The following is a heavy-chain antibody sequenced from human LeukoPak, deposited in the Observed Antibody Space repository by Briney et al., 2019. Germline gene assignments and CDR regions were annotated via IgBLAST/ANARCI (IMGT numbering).Heavy chain of an antibody. CDR3: ARVSDPGEGYFDY. V-gene: IGHV3-30*02. CDR2: IRYDGSNK. J-gene: IGHJ4*02. Sequence: PGGSLRLSCAASGFTFSSYGMHWVRQAPGKGLEWVAFIRYDGSNKYYADSVRGRFTISRDNSKNTLYLQMNSLRAEDTAVYYCARVSDPGEGYFDYWGQGTLVTVSS. D-gene: IGHD3-16*01. CDR1: GFTFSSYG.